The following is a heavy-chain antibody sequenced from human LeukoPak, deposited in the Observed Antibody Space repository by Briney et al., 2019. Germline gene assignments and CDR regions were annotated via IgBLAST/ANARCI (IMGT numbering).Heavy chain of an antibody. J-gene: IGHJ4*02. CDR3: ARARYCSTTSCSYFEN. V-gene: IGHV3-21*01. CDR2: IGSTTTYI. Sequence: KTGGSLRLSCVASGFTFSDYSMNWVRQAPGKGLEWVSSIGSTTTYIYYADSVKGRFTISRDNAKNSLYLQMNSLRAEDTAVYYCARARYCSTTSCSYFENWGQGTLVTVSS. CDR1: GFTFSDYS. D-gene: IGHD2-2*01.